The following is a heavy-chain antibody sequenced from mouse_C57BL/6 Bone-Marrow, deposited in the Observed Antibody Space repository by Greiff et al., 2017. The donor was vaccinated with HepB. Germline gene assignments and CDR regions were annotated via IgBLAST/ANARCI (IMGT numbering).Heavy chain of an antibody. CDR2: IYPGNSDT. D-gene: IGHD2-3*01. Sequence: EVQLQQSGTVLARPGASVKMSCKTSGYTFTSYWMHCVKQRPGQGLEWIGAIYPGNSDTSYNQKFKGKSKLTAVTSASTAYMELSSLTNEDSAVSYCRGGDGYYTYFDVWGTGTTVTVSS. CDR3: RGGDGYYTYFDV. CDR1: GYTFTSYW. V-gene: IGHV1-5*01. J-gene: IGHJ1*03.